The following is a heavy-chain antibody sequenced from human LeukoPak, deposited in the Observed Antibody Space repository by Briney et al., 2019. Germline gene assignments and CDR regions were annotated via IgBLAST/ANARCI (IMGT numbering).Heavy chain of an antibody. CDR1: RFTFTSYA. CDR2: ISVSGGST. Sequence: GGSLRLSSAPSRFTFTSYAMSGVRQAPGRGQEGVSAISVSGGSTYYAHPLKGRFNISRDNSKNTLYLEMNSLRAEDTAVYYCAKDSGRDGYNYGGFDYWGQGTLVTVSS. CDR3: AKDSGRDGYNYGGFDY. D-gene: IGHD5-24*01. J-gene: IGHJ4*02. V-gene: IGHV3-23*01.